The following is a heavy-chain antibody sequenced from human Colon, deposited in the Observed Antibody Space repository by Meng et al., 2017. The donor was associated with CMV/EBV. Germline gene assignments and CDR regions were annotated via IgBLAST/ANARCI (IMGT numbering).Heavy chain of an antibody. CDR1: LFSFSDYY. J-gene: IGHJ6*02. CDR2: IDTSGSST. Sequence: GESLKISCAASLFSFSDYYMTWIRQAPGKGLELISYIDTSGSSTYYADSVRGRFTISRDNARNSLYLQMNSLRAEDTGVYYCAKASSNFPYYSMDVWGQGTPVTVSS. D-gene: IGHD4-11*01. V-gene: IGHV3-11*04. CDR3: AKASSNFPYYSMDV.